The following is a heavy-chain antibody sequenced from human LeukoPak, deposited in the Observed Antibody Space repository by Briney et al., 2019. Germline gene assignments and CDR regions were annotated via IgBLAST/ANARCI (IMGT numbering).Heavy chain of an antibody. CDR1: GYTFTCYY. CDR2: INPNSGGT. CDR3: ARDWDGMDV. J-gene: IGHJ6*02. D-gene: IGHD3-16*01. V-gene: IGHV1-2*02. Sequence: ASVKVSCKASGYTFTCYYMHWVRQAPGQGLEWLGWINPNSGGTNFAQKFQGRVTMTRDTSISTAYMELSKLRSYDTAVYYCARDWDGMDVWGQGTTVTVAS.